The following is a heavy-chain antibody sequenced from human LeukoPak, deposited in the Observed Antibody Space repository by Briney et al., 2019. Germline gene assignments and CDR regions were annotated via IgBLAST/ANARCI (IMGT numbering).Heavy chain of an antibody. CDR1: DHTLNQVA. V-gene: IGHV1-24*01. D-gene: IGHD3-22*01. Sequence: ASVKVSCKVSDHTLNQVAIHWVRQAPGKGPEWMGGYDPEEGVTIYAEKFQDRVTMIEDTSTETAYMELSSLRSEDTAVYYCARERPYYYDSSGLDTNPGTNWFDPWGQGTLVTVSS. J-gene: IGHJ5*02. CDR2: YDPEEGVT. CDR3: ARERPYYYDSSGLDTNPGTNWFDP.